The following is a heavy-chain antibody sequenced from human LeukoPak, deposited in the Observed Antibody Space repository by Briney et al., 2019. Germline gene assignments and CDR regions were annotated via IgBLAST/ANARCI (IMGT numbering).Heavy chain of an antibody. V-gene: IGHV3-30*03. D-gene: IGHD3-22*01. CDR2: ISYDGSTK. CDR1: GFTFSNFG. CDR3: ATPPTAYTSGSLGY. Sequence: PGGSLRLSCEASGFTFSNFGMHWVRQAPGKGLEWVAIISYDGSTKYYAVSVKGRFSISRDNSKNTLYLQMNSLRVEDTAVYYCATPPTAYTSGSLGYWGQRTLVTVSS. J-gene: IGHJ4*02.